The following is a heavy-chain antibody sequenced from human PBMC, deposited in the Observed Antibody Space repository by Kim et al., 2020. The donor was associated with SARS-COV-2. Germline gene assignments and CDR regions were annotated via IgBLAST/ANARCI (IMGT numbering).Heavy chain of an antibody. Sequence: SVKVSCKASGGTFSSYAISWVRQAPGQGLEWMGGIIPIFGTANYAQKFQGRVTITADESTSTAYMELSSLRSEDTAVYYCARPNKPSEMATITGVFDYWGQGTLVTVSS. CDR1: GGTFSSYA. J-gene: IGHJ4*02. CDR3: ARPNKPSEMATITGVFDY. CDR2: IIPIFGTA. D-gene: IGHD5-12*01. V-gene: IGHV1-69*13.